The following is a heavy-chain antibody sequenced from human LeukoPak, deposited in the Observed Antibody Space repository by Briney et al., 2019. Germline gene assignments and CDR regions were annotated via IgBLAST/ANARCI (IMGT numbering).Heavy chain of an antibody. V-gene: IGHV3-7*01. Sequence: GGSLRLSCAASGFTFSNHWMSWVRQAPGKGLEWVANIKQDGSEKYYVDSVKGRFTISRDNAKNSLYLQMNSLRAEDTAVYYCAREGNGGDFDYWGQGTLVTVSS. CDR3: AREGNGGDFDY. CDR2: IKQDGSEK. CDR1: GFTFSNHW. D-gene: IGHD2-21*01. J-gene: IGHJ4*02.